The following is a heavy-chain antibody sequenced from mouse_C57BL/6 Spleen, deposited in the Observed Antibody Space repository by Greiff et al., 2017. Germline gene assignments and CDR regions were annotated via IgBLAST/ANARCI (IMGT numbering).Heavy chain of an antibody. D-gene: IGHD2-1*01. Sequence: EVQLQQSGPELVKPGDSVKISCKASGYSFTGYFMNWVMQSHGKSLEWIGRINPYNGDTFYNQKFKGKATLTVDKSSSTAHMELRSLTSEDSAVYYCARKEVYGNSIDYWGQGTTLTVSS. CDR3: ARKEVYGNSIDY. J-gene: IGHJ2*01. V-gene: IGHV1-20*01. CDR1: GYSFTGYF. CDR2: INPYNGDT.